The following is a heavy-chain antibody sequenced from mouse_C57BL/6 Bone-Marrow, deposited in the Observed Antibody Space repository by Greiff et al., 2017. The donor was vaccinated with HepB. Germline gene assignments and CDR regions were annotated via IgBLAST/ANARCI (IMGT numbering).Heavy chain of an antibody. Sequence: LQESGPELVKPGASVKISCKASGYAFSSSWMNWVKQRPGKGLEWIGRIYPGDGDTNYNGKFKGKATLTADKSSSTAYMQLSSLTSEDSAVYFCARHYGSSYGFAYWGQGTLVTVSA. CDR2: IYPGDGDT. CDR1: GYAFSSSW. V-gene: IGHV1-82*01. CDR3: ARHYGSSYGFAY. J-gene: IGHJ3*01. D-gene: IGHD1-1*01.